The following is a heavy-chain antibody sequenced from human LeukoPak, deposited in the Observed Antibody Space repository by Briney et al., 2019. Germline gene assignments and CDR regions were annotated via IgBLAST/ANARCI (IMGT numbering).Heavy chain of an antibody. CDR1: GFIVSSND. V-gene: IGHV3-53*01. D-gene: IGHD3-10*01. CDR2: IYSGGTI. J-gene: IGHJ4*02. Sequence: TGGSLRLSCAASGFIVSSNDMTWVRQAPGKGLEWVSVIYSGGTIYYADSVKGRFTISRDNAKNSLYLQMNSLRAEDTAVYYCASFSRGIDYWGQGTLVTVSS. CDR3: ASFSRGIDY.